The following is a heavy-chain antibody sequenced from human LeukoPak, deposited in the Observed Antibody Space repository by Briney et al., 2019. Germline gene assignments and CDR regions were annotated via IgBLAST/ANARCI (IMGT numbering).Heavy chain of an antibody. CDR3: ARASLDIVVVPAAIGNFDY. V-gene: IGHV4-34*01. Sequence: SETLSLTCAAYGGSFSGYYWSWIRQPPGKGLEWIGEINHSGSTNYNPSLKSRVTISVDTSKNQFSLKLSSVTAADTAVYYCARASLDIVVVPAAIGNFDYWGQGTLVTVSS. CDR1: GGSFSGYY. J-gene: IGHJ4*02. D-gene: IGHD2-2*01. CDR2: INHSGST.